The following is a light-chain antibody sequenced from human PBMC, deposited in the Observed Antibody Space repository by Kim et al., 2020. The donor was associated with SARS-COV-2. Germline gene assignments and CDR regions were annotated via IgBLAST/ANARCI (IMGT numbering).Light chain of an antibody. J-gene: IGLJ3*02. CDR2: QDS. CDR3: QAWDSSLWV. CDR1: KLGDKY. Sequence: SYELTQPPSVSVSPGQTASITCSGDKLGDKYACWYQQKPGQSPVLVIYQDSKRPSGIPERFSGSNSGNTATLTISGTQAMDEADYYCQAWDSSLWVFGGRSQLTVL. V-gene: IGLV3-1*01.